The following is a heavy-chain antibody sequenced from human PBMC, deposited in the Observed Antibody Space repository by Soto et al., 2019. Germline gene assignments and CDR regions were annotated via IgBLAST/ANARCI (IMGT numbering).Heavy chain of an antibody. CDR1: GFTFSSYG. J-gene: IGHJ6*02. CDR3: ARECFGRCMPEVYGMDV. CDR2: IWYDGSNK. Sequence: PGGSLRLSCAASGFTFSSYGMHWVRQAPGKGLEWVAVIWYDGSNKYYADSVKGRFTISRDNSKNTLYLQMNSLRAEDTAVYYCARECFGRCMPEVYGMDVWGQGTTVTVSS. D-gene: IGHD2-8*01. V-gene: IGHV3-33*01.